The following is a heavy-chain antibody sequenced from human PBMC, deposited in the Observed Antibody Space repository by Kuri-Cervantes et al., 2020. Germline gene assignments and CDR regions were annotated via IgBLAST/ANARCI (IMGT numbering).Heavy chain of an antibody. CDR1: GGSFSGYY. CDR2: INHSGST. CDR3: VRLFGIAAAGQVDY. J-gene: IGHJ4*02. Sequence: SETLSLTCAVYGGSFSGYYWSWIRQAPGKGLEWIGEINHSGSTNYNPSLKSRVTMSVDTSKNQFSLKLSSVTAADAAVFYCVRLFGIAAAGQVDYWGQGTLVTVSS. D-gene: IGHD6-13*01. V-gene: IGHV4-34*01.